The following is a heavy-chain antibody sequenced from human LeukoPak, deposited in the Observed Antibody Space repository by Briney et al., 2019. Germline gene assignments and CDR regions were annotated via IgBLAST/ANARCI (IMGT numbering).Heavy chain of an antibody. Sequence: TSEALSLICTVSGYSISSGYYWGWIRQPPGKGLEWIGSIYHSGSTYYNPSLKSRVTISVDTSKNQFSLKLSSVTAADTAVYYCAREVDPWGQGTLVTASS. CDR2: IYHSGST. V-gene: IGHV4-38-2*02. CDR1: GYSISSGYY. CDR3: AREVDP. J-gene: IGHJ5*02.